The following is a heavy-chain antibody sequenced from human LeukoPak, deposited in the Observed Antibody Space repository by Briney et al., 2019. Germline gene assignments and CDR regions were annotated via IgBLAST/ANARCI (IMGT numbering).Heavy chain of an antibody. J-gene: IGHJ4*02. CDR3: ARDSSWAAWPDVDY. Sequence: SVKVSCKASGGTFSSYAISWVRQAPGQGLEWMGGIIPIFGTASYAQKFQGRVTITTDESTSTAYMELSSLRSEDTAVYHCARDSSWAAWPDVDYWGQGTLVTVSS. CDR2: IIPIFGTA. D-gene: IGHD5-12*01. V-gene: IGHV1-69*05. CDR1: GGTFSSYA.